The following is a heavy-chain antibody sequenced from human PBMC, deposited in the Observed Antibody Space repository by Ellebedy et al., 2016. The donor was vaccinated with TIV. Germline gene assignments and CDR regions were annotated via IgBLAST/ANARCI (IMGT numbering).Heavy chain of an antibody. V-gene: IGHV4-30-4*01. D-gene: IGHD2-2*01. CDR2: IYHSGTT. J-gene: IGHJ5*02. CDR3: ARGKPYTSSTVHWFDP. CDR1: GASIRSDDYC. Sequence: SETLSLTXTVSGASIRSDDYCWSCLRQSPGKGLEWIGYIYHSGTTYYTPSLKSRTSISMDTSRAQVSLNLKSVTAADTAVYFCARGKPYTSSTVHWFDPWGPGTLVTVSS.